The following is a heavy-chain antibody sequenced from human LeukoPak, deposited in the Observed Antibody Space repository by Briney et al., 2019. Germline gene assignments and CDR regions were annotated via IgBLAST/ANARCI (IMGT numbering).Heavy chain of an antibody. CDR1: GGSFSVYY. V-gene: IGHV4-34*01. D-gene: IGHD4-23*01. J-gene: IGHJ4*02. CDR2: INHSGST. Sequence: SETLSLTCAVYGGSFSVYYWSWIRQPPGKGLEWIGEINHSGSTNYNPSLKSRVTISVDTSKNQFSLKLSSVTAADTAVYYCARVPTVVTQRYFDYWGQGTLVTVSS. CDR3: ARVPTVVTQRYFDY.